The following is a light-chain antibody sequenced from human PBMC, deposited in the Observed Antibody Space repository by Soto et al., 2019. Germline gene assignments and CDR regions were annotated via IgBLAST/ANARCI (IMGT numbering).Light chain of an antibody. V-gene: IGKV4-1*01. CDR1: QSVLHSSNNKNY. Sequence: DIVMTQSPDSLAVSLGERATINCKSSQSVLHSSNNKNYLAWYQQKPGQPPKLLIYWASTRESGVPDRFSGSGSGTDFTLTISSLQAEDVAVYYCQQYSNTSTTFGQGTKVEIK. CDR3: QQYSNTSTT. J-gene: IGKJ1*01. CDR2: WAS.